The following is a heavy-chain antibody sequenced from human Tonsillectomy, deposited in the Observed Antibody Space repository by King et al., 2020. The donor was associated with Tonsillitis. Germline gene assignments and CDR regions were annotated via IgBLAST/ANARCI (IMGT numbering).Heavy chain of an antibody. CDR1: GYTFTSYD. CDR2: MNPNSGNT. CDR3: AIVSDSSGYYYFDY. Sequence: VQLVESGAEVKKPGASVKVSCTASGYTFTSYDINWVRQATGQGLEWMGWMNPNSGNTGYAQKFQGRVTMTRNTSISTAYMELSSLRSEDTAVYYCAIVSDSSGYYYFDYWGQGTLVTVSS. J-gene: IGHJ4*02. D-gene: IGHD3-22*01. V-gene: IGHV1-8*01.